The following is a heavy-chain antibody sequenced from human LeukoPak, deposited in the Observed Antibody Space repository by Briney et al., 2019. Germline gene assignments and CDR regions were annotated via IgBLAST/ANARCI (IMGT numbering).Heavy chain of an antibody. V-gene: IGHV1-8*01. J-gene: IGHJ4*02. Sequence: ASVMVSCKASGYTFTSYDINWVRQATGQGLEWMGWMNPNSGNTGYAQKFQGRVTMTRNTSISTAYMELSSLRSEDTAVYYCAREIAAASHIDYWGQGTLVTVSS. CDR1: GYTFTSYD. CDR2: MNPNSGNT. D-gene: IGHD6-13*01. CDR3: AREIAAASHIDY.